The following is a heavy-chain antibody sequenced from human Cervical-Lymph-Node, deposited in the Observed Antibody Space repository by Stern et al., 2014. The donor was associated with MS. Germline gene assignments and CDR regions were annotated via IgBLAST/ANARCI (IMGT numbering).Heavy chain of an antibody. D-gene: IGHD3-16*01. CDR1: GLTLSNNG. Sequence: QVQLVESGGGVVQPGKSLRLSCAASGLTLSNNGKHWVRQAPGKGLEWVALIGYDGINKYYADSVKGRFTISRDTSNNSLFLQMNSLRAEDTAVYYCAGGGGWTSAHWGQGTLVTVSS. J-gene: IGHJ1*01. CDR2: IGYDGINK. V-gene: IGHV3-33*01. CDR3: AGGGGWTSAH.